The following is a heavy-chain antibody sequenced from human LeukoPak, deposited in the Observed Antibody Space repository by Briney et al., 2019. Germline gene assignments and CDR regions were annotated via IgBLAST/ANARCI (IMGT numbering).Heavy chain of an antibody. Sequence: SETLSLTCTVSGGSISSFYWSWIRQPPGKGLEWIGYIFYSGSTNYNPSLKSRVTISVDTSKTQFSLKLSSVTAADTALYYCAGGSYYNGLGYWGQGTLVTVSS. V-gene: IGHV4-59*01. CDR1: GGSISSFY. CDR3: AGGSYYNGLGY. CDR2: IFYSGST. J-gene: IGHJ4*02. D-gene: IGHD3-10*01.